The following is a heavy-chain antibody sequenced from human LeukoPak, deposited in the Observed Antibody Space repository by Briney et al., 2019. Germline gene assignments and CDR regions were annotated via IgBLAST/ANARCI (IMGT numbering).Heavy chain of an antibody. J-gene: IGHJ3*02. D-gene: IGHD3-9*01. Sequence: ASVKVSCKASGYTFTSYDINWVRQATGQGLEWMGWMNPNSGNTGYAQKFQGRVTMTRNTSISTAYMELSGLRSEDTAVYYCASPAIHDILTDGEDDAFDIWGQGTMVTVSS. CDR3: ASPAIHDILTDGEDDAFDI. V-gene: IGHV1-8*01. CDR2: MNPNSGNT. CDR1: GYTFTSYD.